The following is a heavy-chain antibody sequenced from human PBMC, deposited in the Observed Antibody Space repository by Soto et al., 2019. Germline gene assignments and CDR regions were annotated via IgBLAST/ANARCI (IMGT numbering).Heavy chain of an antibody. J-gene: IGHJ3*02. D-gene: IGHD2-15*01. V-gene: IGHV3-11*01. CDR2: ISSSGSTI. Sequence: PGGSLRLSCAASGFTFSDYYMSWIRQAPGKGLEWVSYISSSGSTIYYADSVKGRFTISRDNAKNSLYLQMNSLRAEDTAVYYCARARVSPVVDAFDIWGQGTMVTVSS. CDR3: ARARVSPVVDAFDI. CDR1: GFTFSDYY.